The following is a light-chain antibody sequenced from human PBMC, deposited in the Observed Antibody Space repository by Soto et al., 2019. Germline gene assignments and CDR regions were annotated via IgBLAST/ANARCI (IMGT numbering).Light chain of an antibody. J-gene: IGKJ5*01. CDR2: GAS. V-gene: IGKV3-20*01. Sequence: EIVLTQSPGTLSLSPGERATLSCKASQSVSSSYLAWYRQKPGQAPRLLIHGASSRATGIPDRFSGSGSGTDFTLTISRLEPEEFAVYYCQQYGSSPSITFGQGTRLDIK. CDR1: QSVSSSY. CDR3: QQYGSSPSIT.